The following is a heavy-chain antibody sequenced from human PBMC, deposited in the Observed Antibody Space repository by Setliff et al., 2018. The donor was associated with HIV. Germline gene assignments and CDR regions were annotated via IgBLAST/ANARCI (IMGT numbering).Heavy chain of an antibody. CDR1: GGSISSYY. CDR3: ARGSRGYSYAYYYYYMDV. J-gene: IGHJ6*03. D-gene: IGHD5-18*01. Sequence: SETLSLTCTVSGGSISSYYWSWIRQPPGKGLEWSWYTYYSGSTNYNPSLKSRVTISVDTSKNQFSLKLSSVTAADTAVYYCARGSRGYSYAYYYYYMDVWGKGTTVTVSS. V-gene: IGHV4-59*01. CDR2: TYYSGST.